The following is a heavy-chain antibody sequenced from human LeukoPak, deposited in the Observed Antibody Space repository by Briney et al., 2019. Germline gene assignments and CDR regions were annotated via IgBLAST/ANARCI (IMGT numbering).Heavy chain of an antibody. D-gene: IGHD6-19*01. V-gene: IGHV3-23*01. J-gene: IGHJ4*02. CDR2: ISGSGGST. CDR3: AKLRGRGSSKVAGTYPSGY. CDR1: GFTFSSYA. Sequence: GGSLRLSCAASGFTFSSYAMSWVRQAPGKGLEWVSAISGSGGSTYYADSVKGRFTISRDNSKNTLYLQMNSLRAEDTAVYYCAKLRGRGSSKVAGTYPSGYWGQGTLVTVSS.